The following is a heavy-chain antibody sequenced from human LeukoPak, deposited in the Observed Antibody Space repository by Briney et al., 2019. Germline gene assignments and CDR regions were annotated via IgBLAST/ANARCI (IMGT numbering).Heavy chain of an antibody. CDR1: GFSASRNY. J-gene: IGHJ4*02. V-gene: IGHV3-66*01. D-gene: IGHD3-10*01. Sequence: GRSLSLACAASGFSASRNYMSCVRQAPERWLGWVAAMYSSGGTYYADTVKARFTISRDNSKNTAYLQMNSLRDKDPSVYYCAGSYYTVFDYWGQGTLVTVSS. CDR2: MYSSGGT. CDR3: AGSYYTVFDY.